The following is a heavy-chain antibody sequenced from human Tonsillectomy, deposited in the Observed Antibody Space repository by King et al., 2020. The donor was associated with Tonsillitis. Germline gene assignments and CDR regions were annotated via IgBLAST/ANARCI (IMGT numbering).Heavy chain of an antibody. CDR2: IYHGGST. Sequence: QLQESGPGLVKPSGTLSLTCAVSGGSITNNKWWSWVRQSPGKGLEWIGEIYHGGSTNYDPSLKSRVTISVDKSKNQFSLRLISVTAADTAVYYCARVKVDTSCYDYWGQGTLVTVSS. V-gene: IGHV4-4*02. CDR3: ARVKVDTSCYDY. CDR1: GGSITNNKW. J-gene: IGHJ4*02. D-gene: IGHD2-2*01.